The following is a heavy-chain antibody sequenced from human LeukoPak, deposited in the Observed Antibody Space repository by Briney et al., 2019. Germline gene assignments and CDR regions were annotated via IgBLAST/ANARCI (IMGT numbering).Heavy chain of an antibody. D-gene: IGHD4-17*01. J-gene: IGHJ4*02. CDR1: GFNFDDYA. Sequence: TGGSLRLSCAASGFNFDDYAMHWVRQAPGKGLEWVSGITWNSGNIAYADSVKGRFTISRDNSKNTLYLQMNSLRAEDTAVYYCAKDRDDYGDYGVGGFDYWGQGTLVTVSS. CDR3: AKDRDDYGDYGVGGFDY. V-gene: IGHV3-9*01. CDR2: ITWNSGNI.